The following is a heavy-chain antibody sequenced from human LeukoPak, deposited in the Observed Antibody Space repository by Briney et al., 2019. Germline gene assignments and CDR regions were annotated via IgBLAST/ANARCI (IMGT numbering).Heavy chain of an antibody. CDR2: INPNNGIT. V-gene: IGHV1-2*02. CDR1: GYTFTNYY. J-gene: IGHJ5*02. Sequence: GASVKVSCKASGYTFTNYYLHWVRQAPRQGLEYMGWINPNNGITTYAEKFQGRVTMTSDTSSSTVYMELTRLRFDDTAVYYCASQATYNWFDTWGQGTLVTVPS. CDR3: ASQATYNWFDT.